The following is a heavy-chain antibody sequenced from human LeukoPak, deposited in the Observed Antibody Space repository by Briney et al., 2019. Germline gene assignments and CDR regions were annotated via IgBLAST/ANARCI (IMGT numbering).Heavy chain of an antibody. CDR1: GIIISEFG. Sequence: GGSLRLSCAASGIIISEFGMSWVRQAPGKGLEWVATVLGSGVPTYYAESVQGRFTISRDNSKNTLYLQMSSLRAEDTAKYYYAKDPNGDYIGTFDIWGQGTMVTVSS. V-gene: IGHV3-23*01. D-gene: IGHD4-17*01. CDR2: VLGSGVPT. J-gene: IGHJ3*02. CDR3: AKDPNGDYIGTFDI.